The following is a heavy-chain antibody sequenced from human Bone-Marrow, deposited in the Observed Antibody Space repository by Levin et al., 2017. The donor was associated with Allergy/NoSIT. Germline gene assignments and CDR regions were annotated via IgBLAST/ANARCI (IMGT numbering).Heavy chain of an antibody. CDR1: GASISSDY. CDR2: THYSGST. D-gene: IGHD5-12*01. CDR3: ARHGPPLSGYGQSYHFDF. V-gene: IGHV4-59*08. J-gene: IGHJ4*02. Sequence: SQTLSLSCTVSGASISSDYWGWIRQSPGKGLEWIGSTHYSGSTNFHPSLKSGVTMSVDTSKNQFSLRLYSVTAADTAVYYCARHGPPLSGYGQSYHFDFWGQGTLVTVSS.